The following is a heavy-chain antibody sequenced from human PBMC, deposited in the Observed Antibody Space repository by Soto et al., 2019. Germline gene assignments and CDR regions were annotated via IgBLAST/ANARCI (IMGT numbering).Heavy chain of an antibody. V-gene: IGHV3-74*01. CDR2: INTDGSST. J-gene: IGHJ3*02. D-gene: IGHD5-12*01. CDR3: ARELYSVYDYDAFDI. CDR1: GFTFSSHW. Sequence: GSLRLSCAASGFTFSSHWMHWVRQAPGKGLVWVSRINTDGSSTSYADSVKGRFTISRDNAKNTLYLQMNSLRAEDTAVYYCARELYSVYDYDAFDIWGQGTMVTVSS.